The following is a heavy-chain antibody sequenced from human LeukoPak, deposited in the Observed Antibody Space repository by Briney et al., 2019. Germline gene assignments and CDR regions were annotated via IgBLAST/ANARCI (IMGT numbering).Heavy chain of an antibody. D-gene: IGHD2-15*01. Sequence: PGGSLRLSCAASGFTFSSYGMHWVRQAPGKGLEWVAVISYDGSNKYYADSVKGRFTISRDNSKNTLYLQMNSLRDEDTAVYYCARDRYCSGGSCYSNYYYGMDVWGQGTTVTVSS. CDR3: ARDRYCSGGSCYSNYYYGMDV. J-gene: IGHJ6*02. CDR2: ISYDGSNK. CDR1: GFTFSSYG. V-gene: IGHV3-30*03.